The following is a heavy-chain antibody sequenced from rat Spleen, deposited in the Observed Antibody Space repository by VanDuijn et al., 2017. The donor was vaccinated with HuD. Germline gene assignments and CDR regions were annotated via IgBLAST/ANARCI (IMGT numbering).Heavy chain of an antibody. J-gene: IGHJ2*01. CDR1: GFSPTNYH. Sequence: QVQLKESGPGLVQPSQTLSLTCTVSGFSPTNYHVSWVRQPPGKGLEWMGVIWAGGGTNYNSAVQSRMSISRDTSKSQVFLKMNSLQPEDTGTYYGARHGPTHYGAFDYWGQGVMVTVSS. D-gene: IGHD1-3*01. CDR3: ARHGPTHYGAFDY. V-gene: IGHV2-43*01. CDR2: IWAGGGT.